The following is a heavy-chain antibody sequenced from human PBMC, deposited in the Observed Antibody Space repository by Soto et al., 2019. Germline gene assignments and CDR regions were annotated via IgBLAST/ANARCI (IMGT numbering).Heavy chain of an antibody. CDR2: IGDGGDTT. J-gene: IGHJ4*02. Sequence: PGGSLRLSCVASGFSFSIYEMNWVRHAPGKGLEWVSAIGDGGDTTYYADSVKGRFTISRDNSKNTLYLQMDSLRAEDTAVYYCAKNRGIIMIVESWGQGTLVTVSS. CDR1: GFSFSIYE. CDR3: AKNRGIIMIVES. V-gene: IGHV3-23*01. D-gene: IGHD3-22*01.